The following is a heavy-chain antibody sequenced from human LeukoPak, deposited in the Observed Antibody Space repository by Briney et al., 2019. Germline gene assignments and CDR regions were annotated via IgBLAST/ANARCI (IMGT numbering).Heavy chain of an antibody. J-gene: IGHJ6*02. CDR1: GFTFDDYG. CDR3: ARDPVIGIAYCGGDCYSWDYGMDV. D-gene: IGHD2-21*02. CDR2: INWYGGST. Sequence: RPGGSLRLACAASGFTFDDYGMSWVRQAPGKGLEWVSGINWYGGSTGYADSVKGRFTISRDNAKSSLYLQMNSLRAEDTALYYCARDPVIGIAYCGGDCYSWDYGMDVWGQGTTVTVSS. V-gene: IGHV3-20*04.